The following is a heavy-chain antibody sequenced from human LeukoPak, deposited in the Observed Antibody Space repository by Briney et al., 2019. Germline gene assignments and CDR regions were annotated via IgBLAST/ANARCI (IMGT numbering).Heavy chain of an antibody. D-gene: IGHD3-22*01. CDR3: AKQGEESRYDSSDYIDY. J-gene: IGHJ4*02. CDR1: GFTFSNYA. Sequence: GEALRLSCAASGFTFSNYAMTWVRQAPGKGQEWVSSISSSSSYIYYADSVKGRFAISRDNAKNSLYLQMNSLRAEDTAVYYCAKQGEESRYDSSDYIDYWGQGTLVTVSS. V-gene: IGHV3-21*01. CDR2: ISSSSSYI.